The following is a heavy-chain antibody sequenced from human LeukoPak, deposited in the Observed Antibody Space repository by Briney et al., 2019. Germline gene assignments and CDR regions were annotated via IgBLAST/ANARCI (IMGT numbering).Heavy chain of an antibody. V-gene: IGHV3-48*03. CDR1: GFTFSSYE. J-gene: IGHJ4*02. CDR2: ISSSGSTI. CDR3: ARAHRGAAAGN. Sequence: QPGGSLRLSCAASGFTFSSYEMYWVRQAPGKGLEWVSYISSSGSTIYYADSVKGRFTISRDNAKNSLYLQMNSLRAEDTAVYYCARAHRGAAAGNWGQGTLVTVSS. D-gene: IGHD6-13*01.